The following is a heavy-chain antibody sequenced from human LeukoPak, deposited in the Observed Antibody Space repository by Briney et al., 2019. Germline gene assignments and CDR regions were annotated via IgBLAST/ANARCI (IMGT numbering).Heavy chain of an antibody. J-gene: IGHJ4*02. CDR2: INPSGGST. Sequence: ASVKVSCKASGYTFTSYYMHWVRQAPGQGLEWMGIINPSGGSTSYAQKFQGRVTMTRDMSTSTVYMELSSLRSEDTAVYYCARQPGDGYNYPGAFFDYWGQGTLVTVSS. V-gene: IGHV1-46*01. CDR3: ARQPGDGYNYPGAFFDY. CDR1: GYTFTSYY. D-gene: IGHD5-24*01.